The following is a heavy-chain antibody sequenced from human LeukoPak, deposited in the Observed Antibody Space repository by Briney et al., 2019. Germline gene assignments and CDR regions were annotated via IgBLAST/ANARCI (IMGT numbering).Heavy chain of an antibody. CDR3: ARSNEAARYYYYYMDV. D-gene: IGHD6-6*01. CDR2: ISSSGSTI. CDR1: GFTFSSYE. Sequence: PGGSLRLSCAASGFTFSSYEMNWVRQAPGKGLEWVSYISSSGSTIYYADSVKGGFTISRDNAKNSLYLQMNSLRAEDTAVYYCARSNEAARYYYYYMDVWGKGTTVTVSS. V-gene: IGHV3-48*03. J-gene: IGHJ6*03.